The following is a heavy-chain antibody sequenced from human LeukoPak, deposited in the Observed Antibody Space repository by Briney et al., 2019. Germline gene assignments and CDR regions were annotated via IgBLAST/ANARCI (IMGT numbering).Heavy chain of an antibody. V-gene: IGHV5-51*01. Sequence: GESLKISCKSSGYNFAHYWIVRVRQMPGKGLEWMGIINPDDSATTYSASFQGQVTISADKSISTAFLQWGSLGASDTAVYYCARVTDRGSWYVAYWGQGTLVTVSS. D-gene: IGHD6-13*01. CDR3: ARVTDRGSWYVAY. CDR1: GYNFAHYW. J-gene: IGHJ4*02. CDR2: INPDDSAT.